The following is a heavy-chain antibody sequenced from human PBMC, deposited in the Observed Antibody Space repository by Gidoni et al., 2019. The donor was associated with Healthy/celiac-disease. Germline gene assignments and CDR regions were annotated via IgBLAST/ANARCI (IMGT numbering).Heavy chain of an antibody. D-gene: IGHD7-27*01. Sequence: QVQLQESGPGLVKPSQTLSLTCTVSGGSISSGGYYWSWIRQHPGKGLEWIGYIYYSGSTYYNPSLKSRVTRSVDTSKNQFSLKLSSVTAADTAVYYCARREAGTGDRARGGFDYWGQGTLVTVSS. CDR1: GGSISSGGYY. CDR2: IYYSGST. CDR3: ARREAGTGDRARGGFDY. J-gene: IGHJ4*02. V-gene: IGHV4-31*03.